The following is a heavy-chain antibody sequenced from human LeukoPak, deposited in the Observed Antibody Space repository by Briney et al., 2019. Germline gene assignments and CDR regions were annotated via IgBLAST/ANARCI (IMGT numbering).Heavy chain of an antibody. CDR1: GYSFSNYW. CDR3: ARDRHCTSTSCYFDY. V-gene: IGHV5-51*01. Sequence: GESLKISCKGSGYSFSNYWIGWVRLMPGKGLEYMGIFNPGDSNSRYSPSFQGQVTFSADKSISTAYPQWSSLKASDTAMYYCARDRHCTSTSCYFDYWGQGTLVTVSS. CDR2: FNPGDSNS. J-gene: IGHJ4*02. D-gene: IGHD2-2*01.